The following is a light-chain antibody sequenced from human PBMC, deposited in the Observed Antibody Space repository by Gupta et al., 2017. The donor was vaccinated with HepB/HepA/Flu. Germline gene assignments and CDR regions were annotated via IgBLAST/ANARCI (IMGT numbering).Light chain of an antibody. CDR3: QQDNYYPFT. J-gene: IGKJ4*01. V-gene: IGKV1-5*03. Sequence: DIQMTQSPSTLSASVGDRVTITCRASQNIDRWVAWYQQKGGKAPRLLMYKASNLETGVPSKFSGSASGTEFTFTIRSLQPDDVGTYFCQQDNYYPFTFGGGT. CDR2: KAS. CDR1: QNIDRW.